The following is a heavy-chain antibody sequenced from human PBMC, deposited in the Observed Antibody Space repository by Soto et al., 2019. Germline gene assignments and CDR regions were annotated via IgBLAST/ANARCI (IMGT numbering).Heavy chain of an antibody. Sequence: GGSRRLSSAASLFTFSSYELNWVRQSPEKGLEWVSYISSSGSTIYYADSVKGRFTISRDNAKNSLYLQMNSLRAEDTAVYYCARESDSGYDLDAFDIWGQGTMVTV. D-gene: IGHD5-12*01. CDR1: LFTFSSYE. J-gene: IGHJ3*02. CDR2: ISSSGSTI. V-gene: IGHV3-48*03. CDR3: ARESDSGYDLDAFDI.